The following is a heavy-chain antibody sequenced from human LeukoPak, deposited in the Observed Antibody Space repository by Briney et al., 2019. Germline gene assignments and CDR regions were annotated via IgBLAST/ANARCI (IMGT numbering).Heavy chain of an antibody. CDR1: GGSISSSSYY. V-gene: IGHV4-39*01. Sequence: SETLPLTCTVSGGSISSSSYYWGWIRQPPGKGLEWIGSIYYSGSTYYNPSLKSRVTISVDTSKNQFSLKLSSVTAADTAVYYCARLDRYSYGSLDYWGQGTLVTVSS. CDR2: IYYSGST. CDR3: ARLDRYSYGSLDY. J-gene: IGHJ4*02. D-gene: IGHD5-18*01.